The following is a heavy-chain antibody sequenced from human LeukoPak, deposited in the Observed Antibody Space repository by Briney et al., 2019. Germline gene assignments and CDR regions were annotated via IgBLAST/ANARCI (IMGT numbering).Heavy chain of an antibody. Sequence: SETLSLTCAVYGGSFSGYYWSWIRQPPGKGLEWIGEINHSGSTNYNPSLKSRVTISVDTSKNQFSLKLSSVTAADTAVYYCARAPWIQLWARRGFDYWGQGNLVTVSS. CDR2: INHSGST. CDR3: ARAPWIQLWARRGFDY. V-gene: IGHV4-34*01. CDR1: GGSFSGYY. J-gene: IGHJ4*02. D-gene: IGHD5-18*01.